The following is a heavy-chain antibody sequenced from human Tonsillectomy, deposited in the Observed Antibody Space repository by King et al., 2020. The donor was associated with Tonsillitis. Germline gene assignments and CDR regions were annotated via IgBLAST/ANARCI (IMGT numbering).Heavy chain of an antibody. Sequence: VQLVESGAEVKKPGASVKVSCKASGYTFTGYFLHWVRQAPGQGLEWMGWINPNSGDTHYAQRSQAWVTMTRDTSISTAYMELSRLRSDDTAVYYCARVNWDDAFDIWGQGTMVTVSS. CDR2: INPNSGDT. CDR3: ARVNWDDAFDI. D-gene: IGHD1-1*01. J-gene: IGHJ3*02. V-gene: IGHV1-2*04. CDR1: GYTFTGYF.